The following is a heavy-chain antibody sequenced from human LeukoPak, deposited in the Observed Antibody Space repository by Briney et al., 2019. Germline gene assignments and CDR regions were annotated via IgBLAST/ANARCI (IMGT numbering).Heavy chain of an antibody. D-gene: IGHD2-2*01. V-gene: IGHV1-24*01. CDR1: GYTLTELS. CDR3: ATIPAWQIVVVPAANPKVYFQH. Sequence: ASVKVSCKVSGYTLTELSMHWVRQAPGKGLEWMGGFDPEDGETIYAQKFQGRVTMTEDTSTDTAYMELSSLRSEDTAVHYCATIPAWQIVVVPAANPKVYFQHWGQGTLVTVSS. J-gene: IGHJ1*01. CDR2: FDPEDGET.